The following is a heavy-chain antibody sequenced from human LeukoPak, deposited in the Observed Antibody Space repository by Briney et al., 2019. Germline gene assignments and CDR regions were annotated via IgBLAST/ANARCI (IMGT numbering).Heavy chain of an antibody. J-gene: IGHJ4*02. V-gene: IGHV3-11*01. D-gene: IGHD7-27*01. CDR1: GFTFSDHY. Sequence: GGSLRLSCAVSGFTFSDHYLTWIRQAPGKGLEYISYLSNTGSDISYADSVKGRFSISRDNAKNSLYLQMNSLRAEDTAMYYCARGHWGLDYWGQGTLVTVSS. CDR2: LSNTGSDI. CDR3: ARGHWGLDY.